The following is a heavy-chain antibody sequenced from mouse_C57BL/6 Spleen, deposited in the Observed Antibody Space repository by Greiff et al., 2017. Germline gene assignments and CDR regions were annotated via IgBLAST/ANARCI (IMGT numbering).Heavy chain of an antibody. CDR1: GYTFTSYW. CDR2: IHPNSGST. J-gene: IGHJ2*01. D-gene: IGHD1-1*01. V-gene: IGHV1-64*01. Sequence: QVQLQQPGAELVKPGASVKLSCKASGYTFTSYWMHWVKQRPGQGLEWIGMIHPNSGSTNYNEKFKSKATLTVDKSSSTAYMQLSSLTSEDSAVYYCARPNYYGSSSFDYWGQGTTLTVSS. CDR3: ARPNYYGSSSFDY.